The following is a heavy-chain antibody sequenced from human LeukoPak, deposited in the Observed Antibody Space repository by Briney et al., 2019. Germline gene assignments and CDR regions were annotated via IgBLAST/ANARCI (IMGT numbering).Heavy chain of an antibody. D-gene: IGHD3-3*01. V-gene: IGHV3-21*01. CDR1: GFTFSSYS. Sequence: GGSLRLSCAASGFTFSSYSMNWVRQAPGKGLERVSSISSSSSYIYYADSVKGRFTISRDNAKNSLYLQMNSLRAEDTAVYYCARDSQRITIFGVAHSDYWGQGTLVTVSS. J-gene: IGHJ4*02. CDR2: ISSSSSYI. CDR3: ARDSQRITIFGVAHSDY.